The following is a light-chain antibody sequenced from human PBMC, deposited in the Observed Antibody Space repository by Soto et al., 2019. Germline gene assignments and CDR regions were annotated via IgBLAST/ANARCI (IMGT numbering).Light chain of an antibody. CDR1: QNIDIY. J-gene: IGKJ1*01. CDR2: TTS. V-gene: IGKV1-39*01. CDR3: MQALQTPT. Sequence: DVQMTQSPSSLSASVGDRVTITCRASQNIDIYLNWYQQKPGRPPTLLIYTTSRLQSGVPTRFSGSGSGTDFTLKISRVEAEDVGVYYCMQALQTPTFGQGTKVEIK.